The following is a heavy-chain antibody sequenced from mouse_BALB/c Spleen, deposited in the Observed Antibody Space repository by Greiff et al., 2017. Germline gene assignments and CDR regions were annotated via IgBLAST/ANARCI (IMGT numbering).Heavy chain of an antibody. CDR2: INPYYGST. D-gene: IGHD2-4*01. Sequence: EVKLQQTGPELVKPGASVKISCKASGYSFTDYIMLWVKQSHGKSLEWIGNINPYYGSTSYNLKFKGKATLTVDKSSSTAYMQLNSLTSEDSAVYYCARGDYDGWFAYWGQGTLVTVSA. J-gene: IGHJ3*01. V-gene: IGHV1-39*01. CDR1: GYSFTDYI. CDR3: ARGDYDGWFAY.